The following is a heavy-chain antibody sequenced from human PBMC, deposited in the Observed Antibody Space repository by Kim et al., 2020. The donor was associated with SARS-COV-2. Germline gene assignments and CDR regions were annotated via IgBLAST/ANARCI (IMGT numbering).Heavy chain of an antibody. V-gene: IGHV3-23*05. Sequence: ADSVKGRFTNSRDNSKNMVYLEMNSLRAEDTALYYCVKARGFYYASGSFDYWGQGTLVTVSS. CDR3: VKARGFYYASGSFDY. D-gene: IGHD3-10*01. J-gene: IGHJ4*02.